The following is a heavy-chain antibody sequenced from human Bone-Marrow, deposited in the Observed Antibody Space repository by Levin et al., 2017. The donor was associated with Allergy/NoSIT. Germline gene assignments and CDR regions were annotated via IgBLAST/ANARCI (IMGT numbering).Heavy chain of an antibody. CDR3: AREVNWNVPGDF. V-gene: IGHV3-30*04. CDR2: VSFDGNKK. CDR1: GFTFSSNT. J-gene: IGHJ4*02. Sequence: SCAASGFTFSSNTMHWVRQAPGKGLMWVAGVSFDGNKKYYADSVNGRFTISRDNSMRRLSLQMNSLRAEDTAVYYCAREVNWNVPGDFWGQGTLVSVSS. D-gene: IGHD1-1*01.